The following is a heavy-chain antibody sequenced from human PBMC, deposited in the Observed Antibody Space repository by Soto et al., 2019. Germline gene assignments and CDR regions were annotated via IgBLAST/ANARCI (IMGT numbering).Heavy chain of an antibody. J-gene: IGHJ6*02. Sequence: QVQLVQSGAEVKKPGASVKGSCKASGYTFTSYYMHWVRQAPGQGLEWMGIINPSGGSTSYAQKFQGRVTMTRDTSTRTVYMELSSLRSEDTAVYYCARESVYIVSTTRVSGGMDVWGQGTTVTVSS. CDR2: INPSGGST. D-gene: IGHD5-12*01. CDR3: ARESVYIVSTTRVSGGMDV. V-gene: IGHV1-46*01. CDR1: GYTFTSYY.